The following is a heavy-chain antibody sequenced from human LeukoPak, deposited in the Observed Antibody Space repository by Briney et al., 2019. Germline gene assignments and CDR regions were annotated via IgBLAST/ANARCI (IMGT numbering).Heavy chain of an antibody. CDR1: GGSISSYY. J-gene: IGHJ5*02. CDR3: ARDNAVSVLNWFDP. Sequence: SETLSLTCTVSGGSISSYYWSWIRQPPGKGLEWIGRIYTSGSTNYNPSLKSRVTMSVDTSKNQFSLKLSSVTAADTAVYYCARDNAVSVLNWFDPWGQGTLVTVSS. V-gene: IGHV4-4*07. CDR2: IYTSGST.